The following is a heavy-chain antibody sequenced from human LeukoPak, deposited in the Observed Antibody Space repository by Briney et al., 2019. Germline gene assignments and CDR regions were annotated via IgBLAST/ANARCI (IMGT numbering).Heavy chain of an antibody. CDR1: GFTFSNYW. Sequence: GGSLRLSCAASGFTFSNYWMTWVRQAPGKGLEWVANINQDGSVKYYVDSVKGRFTISRDNAKNSVYLHMDSPRVEDTAVYYCAKLSFGEFYYYYGMDVWGQGTTVTVSS. CDR3: AKLSFGEFYYYYGMDV. CDR2: INQDGSVK. D-gene: IGHD3-10*01. V-gene: IGHV3-7*03. J-gene: IGHJ6*02.